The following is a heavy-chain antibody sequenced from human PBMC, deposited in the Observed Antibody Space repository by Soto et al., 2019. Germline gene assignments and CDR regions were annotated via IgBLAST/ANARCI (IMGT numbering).Heavy chain of an antibody. CDR3: AKSIRGFWSGAPDY. CDR2: ISGSGGST. CDR1: GFTFSSYA. J-gene: IGHJ4*02. D-gene: IGHD3-3*01. Sequence: EVQLLESGGGLVQPGGSLRLSCAASGFTFSSYAMSWVRQAPGKGLEWVSAISGSGGSTYYADSVKGRFTISRDNSKNTLYLQMNRLRAEDTAGYYCAKSIRGFWSGAPDYWVQGTLVTVSS. V-gene: IGHV3-23*01.